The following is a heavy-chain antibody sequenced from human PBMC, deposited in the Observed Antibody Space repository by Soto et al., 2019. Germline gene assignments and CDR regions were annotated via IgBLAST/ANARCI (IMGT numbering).Heavy chain of an antibody. V-gene: IGHV4-59*01. D-gene: IGHD3-10*01. CDR2: IYYSGST. Sequence: QVQLQESGPGLVKPSETLSLTCTVSGGSISSYYWSWIRQPPGKGLEWIGYIYYSGSTNYNPSLGSRVTISVATSKNQFSLKLSSVTAADTAVYYCARFGYYYGMDVWGQGTTVTVSS. CDR3: ARFGYYYGMDV. J-gene: IGHJ6*02. CDR1: GGSISSYY.